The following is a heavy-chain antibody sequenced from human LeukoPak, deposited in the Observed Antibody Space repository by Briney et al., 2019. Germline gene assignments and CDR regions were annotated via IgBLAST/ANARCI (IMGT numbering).Heavy chain of an antibody. CDR3: ARTERGYSYGSFDY. CDR1: GYSISSSYY. V-gene: IGHV4-38-2*01. CDR2: IYHSGST. D-gene: IGHD5-18*01. Sequence: SETLSLTCAVSGYSISSSYYWGWIRRPPGKGLEWIGSIYHSGSTYYNPSLKSRVTISVDTSKNQLSLKLSSVTAADTAVYYCARTERGYSYGSFDYWGQGTLVTVSS. J-gene: IGHJ4*02.